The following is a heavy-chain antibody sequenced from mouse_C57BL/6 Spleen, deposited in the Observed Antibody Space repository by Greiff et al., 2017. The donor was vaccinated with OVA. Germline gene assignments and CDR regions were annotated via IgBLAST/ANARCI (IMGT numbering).Heavy chain of an antibody. CDR3: ARELDYDDSY. D-gene: IGHD2-4*01. CDR2: ISYDGSN. CDR1: GYSITSGYY. Sequence: ESGPGLVKPSQSLSLTCSVTGYSITSGYYWNWIRQFPGNKLEWMGYISYDGSNNYNPSLKNRISITRDTSKNQFFLKLNSVTTEDTATYYCARELDYDDSYWGQGTLVTVSA. V-gene: IGHV3-6*01. J-gene: IGHJ3*01.